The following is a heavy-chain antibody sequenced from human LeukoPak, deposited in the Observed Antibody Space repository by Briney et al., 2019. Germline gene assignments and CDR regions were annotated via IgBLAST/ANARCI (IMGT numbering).Heavy chain of an antibody. Sequence: GRSLRLSCAASGFTFDDYAMHWVRQAPGKGLEWVSGISWNSGSIGYADSVKGRFTISRDNAKNSLCLQMNSLRAEDMALYYCAKDIGPGGHDCGDRYYFDYWGQGTLVTVSS. CDR2: ISWNSGSI. D-gene: IGHD4-17*01. CDR1: GFTFDDYA. V-gene: IGHV3-9*03. CDR3: AKDIGPGGHDCGDRYYFDY. J-gene: IGHJ4*02.